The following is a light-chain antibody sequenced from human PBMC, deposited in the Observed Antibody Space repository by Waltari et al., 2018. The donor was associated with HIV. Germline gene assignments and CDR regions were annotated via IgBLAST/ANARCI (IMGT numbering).Light chain of an antibody. V-gene: IGKV3-11*01. CDR1: QSVSSY. CDR2: DAS. Sequence: EIVLTQSPATLSLSPGERATLSCRASQSVSSYLAWYQQKPGQAPRLLIYDASNRAAGIPARFSGSGSGTDFILTISSLEPEDFALYYCQRRDNWPLTFGGGIKVEIK. CDR3: QRRDNWPLT. J-gene: IGKJ4*01.